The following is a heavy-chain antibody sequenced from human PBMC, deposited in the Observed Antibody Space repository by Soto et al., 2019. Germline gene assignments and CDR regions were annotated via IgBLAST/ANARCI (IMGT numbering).Heavy chain of an antibody. D-gene: IGHD1-26*01. CDR3: ARVQRSGSNLVPC. Sequence: GGSLRLSCAASGFTVSSNYMSWVRQAPGKGLEWVSVIYSGGSTYYADSVKGRFTISRDNSKNTLYLQMNSLRAEDTAVYYCARVQRSGSNLVPCRGQGTLVTVSS. J-gene: IGHJ4*02. CDR1: GFTVSSNY. V-gene: IGHV3-53*01. CDR2: IYSGGST.